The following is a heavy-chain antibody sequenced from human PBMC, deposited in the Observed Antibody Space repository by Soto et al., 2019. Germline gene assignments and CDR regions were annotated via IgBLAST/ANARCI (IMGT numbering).Heavy chain of an antibody. J-gene: IGHJ5*02. D-gene: IGHD2-15*01. Sequence: PSETLSLTCSVSGYSITNGYYWAWIRQLPGKGLEWIGSIYHSGSKYSNPSLKGRAAISVDTSKNHFSLNLSSVTAADTAVYYCARDKGAETAYFYQVVEYFDPWGQGILVTVSS. CDR1: GYSITNGYY. V-gene: IGHV4-38-2*02. CDR3: ARDKGAETAYFYQVVEYFDP. CDR2: IYHSGSK.